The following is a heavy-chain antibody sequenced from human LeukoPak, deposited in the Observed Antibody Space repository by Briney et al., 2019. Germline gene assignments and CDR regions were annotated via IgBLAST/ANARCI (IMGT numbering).Heavy chain of an antibody. CDR1: GGSISSYY. J-gene: IGHJ4*02. CDR2: IYYSGST. Sequence: SETLSLTCTVSGGSISSYYWSWIRQPPGKGLEWIGYIYYSGSTNYNPSLKSRVTISVDTSKNQFSLKLSSVTAADTAAYYCARAVAGTTGPDYWGQGTLVTVSS. D-gene: IGHD6-19*01. CDR3: ARAVAGTTGPDY. V-gene: IGHV4-59*08.